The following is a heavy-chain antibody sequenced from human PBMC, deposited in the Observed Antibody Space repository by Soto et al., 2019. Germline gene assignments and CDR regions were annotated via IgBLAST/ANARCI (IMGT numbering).Heavy chain of an antibody. CDR1: GGTFSSYA. CDR3: VIVVVTAHHYYFDY. D-gene: IGHD2-21*02. V-gene: IGHV1-69*01. J-gene: IGHJ4*02. CDR2: IIPIFGTA. Sequence: QVQLVQSGAEVKKPGSSVKVSCKASGGTFSSYAISWVRQAPGQGLECMGGIIPIFGTANYAQKFQGRVTITADESTSTAYMELSSLRSEDTAVYYCVIVVVTAHHYYFDYWGQGTLVTVSS.